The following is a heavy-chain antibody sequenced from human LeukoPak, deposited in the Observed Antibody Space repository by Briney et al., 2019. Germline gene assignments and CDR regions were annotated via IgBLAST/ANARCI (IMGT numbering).Heavy chain of an antibody. D-gene: IGHD3-16*02. J-gene: IGHJ4*02. CDR2: IKSKTDGGTT. Sequence: GGSLRLSCAASGFTFSNAWMSWVRQAPGKGLEWVGRIKSKTDGGTTDYAAPVKGRFTISRDDSKNTLYLQMNSLKTEDTAVYYCTTVEYVWGSYRYTPIDYWGQGTLVTVSS. V-gene: IGHV3-15*01. CDR3: TTVEYVWGSYRYTPIDY. CDR1: GFTFSNAW.